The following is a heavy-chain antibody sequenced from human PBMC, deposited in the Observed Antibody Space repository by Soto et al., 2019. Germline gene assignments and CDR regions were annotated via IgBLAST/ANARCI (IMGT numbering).Heavy chain of an antibody. Sequence: GASVKVSCKASRGTFSSYVLSWVRQAPGQGLEWMGGIIPIYGTANYAQKFQDRVTITADESTSTAYMELSSLRSEDTAVYYCASIGDYYGMDVWGQGTTVTVSS. V-gene: IGHV1-69*13. CDR3: ASIGDYYGMDV. D-gene: IGHD3-10*01. CDR2: IIPIYGTA. CDR1: RGTFSSYV. J-gene: IGHJ6*02.